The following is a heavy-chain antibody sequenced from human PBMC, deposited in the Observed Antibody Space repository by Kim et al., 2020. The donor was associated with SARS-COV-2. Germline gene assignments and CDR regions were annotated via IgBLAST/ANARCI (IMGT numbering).Heavy chain of an antibody. D-gene: IGHD6-19*01. CDR1: GITFSSYA. CDR3: AIRVAVTGTIDY. J-gene: IGHJ4*02. Sequence: GGSLRLSCAASGITFSSYAMSWVRQAPGKGLEWVSATSGSGGSTFYADSVKGRFTISRDTSKNTLDLQMNSLRAEDTALYYCAIRVAVTGTIDYWGQGTLVTVSS. CDR2: TSGSGGST. V-gene: IGHV3-23*01.